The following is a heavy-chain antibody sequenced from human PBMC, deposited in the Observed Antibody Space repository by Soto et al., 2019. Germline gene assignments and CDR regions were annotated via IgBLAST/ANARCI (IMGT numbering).Heavy chain of an antibody. J-gene: IGHJ4*02. V-gene: IGHV3-23*01. CDR1: RFKFGSYA. CDR3: PNFTLYDYAYYEDY. Sequence: RSLRLSCAPGRFKFGSYARSWVRQAPGQGLAWVSSISGSGRSTFYADSVQGRFTISSANSKNTRYLQINSLRAEDTAVYYCPNFTLYDYAYYEDYWGRGDMVTV. D-gene: IGHD4-17*01. CDR2: ISGSGRST.